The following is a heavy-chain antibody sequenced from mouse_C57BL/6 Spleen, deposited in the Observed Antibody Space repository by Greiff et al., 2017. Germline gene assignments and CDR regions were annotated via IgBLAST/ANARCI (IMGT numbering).Heavy chain of an antibody. CDR1: GYAFSSSW. Sequence: VQLQQSGPELVKPGASVKISCKASGYAFSSSWMNWVKQRPGKGLEWIGRIYPGDGDTNYNGKVKGKATLTADKSSSTAYMQLSSLTSEDSAVYFCAREGGNYPYWYFDVWGTGTTVTVSS. J-gene: IGHJ1*03. CDR2: IYPGDGDT. V-gene: IGHV1-82*01. CDR3: AREGGNYPYWYFDV. D-gene: IGHD2-1*01.